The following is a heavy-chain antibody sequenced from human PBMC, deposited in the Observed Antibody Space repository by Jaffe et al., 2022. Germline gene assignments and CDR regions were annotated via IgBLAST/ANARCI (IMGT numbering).Heavy chain of an antibody. Sequence: QITLKESGPTLVKPTQTLTLTCTFSGFSLSTSGVGVGWIRQPPGKALEWLALIYWDDDKRYSPSLKSRLTITKDTSKNQVVLTMTNMDPVDTATYYCAQGYSGYDSDAFDIWGQGTMVTVSS. D-gene: IGHD5-12*01. CDR1: GFSLSTSGVG. CDR3: AQGYSGYDSDAFDI. V-gene: IGHV2-5*02. J-gene: IGHJ3*02. CDR2: IYWDDDK.